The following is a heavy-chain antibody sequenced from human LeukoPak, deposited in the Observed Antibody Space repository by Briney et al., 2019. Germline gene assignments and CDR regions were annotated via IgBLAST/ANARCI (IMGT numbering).Heavy chain of an antibody. CDR2: ISSSGSTI. CDR1: GFTFSDYY. V-gene: IGHV3-11*04. Sequence: GGSLRLSCAASGFTFSDYYMSWIRQAPGKGLEWVSYISSSGSTIYYADSVKGRFTISRDNAKNSLYLQMNSLRAEDTAVYYCARALNYDFWSGYYTQIDAFDIWGQGTMVTVSS. CDR3: ARALNYDFWSGYYTQIDAFDI. D-gene: IGHD3-3*01. J-gene: IGHJ3*02.